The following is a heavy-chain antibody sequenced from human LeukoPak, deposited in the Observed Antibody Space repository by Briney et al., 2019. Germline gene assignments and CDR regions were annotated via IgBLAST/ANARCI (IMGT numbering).Heavy chain of an antibody. CDR2: MNPNSANT. J-gene: IGHJ4*02. CDR1: GYTFTSYD. Sequence: ASVKVSCKASGYTFTSYDINWVRQATGQGLEWMGWMNPNSANTGYAQKFQGRVTLTRNTSITTAYMELSSLRAEDTALYYCAKDAREWELLLGTYFDYWGQGTLVTVSS. CDR3: AKDAREWELLLGTYFDY. V-gene: IGHV1-8*03. D-gene: IGHD1-26*01.